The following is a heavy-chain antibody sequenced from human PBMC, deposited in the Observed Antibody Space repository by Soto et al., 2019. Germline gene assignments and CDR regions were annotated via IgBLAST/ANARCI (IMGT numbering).Heavy chain of an antibody. V-gene: IGHV3-73*01. CDR3: AIRDY. CDR1: EFTFSGSY. CDR2: IRGRADSYAT. Sequence: EVHLVDSGGDVVQPGGSLILSCAASEFTFSGSYLHWVRQASGRGLEWVGHIRGRADSYATSYAASVNGRFTISRDDSKNTAYLQMNSLTTEDTAVYYCAIRDYWGQGTLVTVSS. J-gene: IGHJ4*02.